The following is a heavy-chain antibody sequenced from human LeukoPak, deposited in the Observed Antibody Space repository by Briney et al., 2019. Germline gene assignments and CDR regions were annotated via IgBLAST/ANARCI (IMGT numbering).Heavy chain of an antibody. V-gene: IGHV3-30*18. Sequence: GGSLRLSCAASGFTFSSYGMHWVRQAPGEGLEWAAVISYDGSNKYYADSAKGRFTISRDNSKNTLYLQMNSLRAEDAAVYYCAKVSSDAFDIWGQGTMVTVSS. CDR1: GFTFSSYG. CDR3: AKVSSDAFDI. J-gene: IGHJ3*02. CDR2: ISYDGSNK.